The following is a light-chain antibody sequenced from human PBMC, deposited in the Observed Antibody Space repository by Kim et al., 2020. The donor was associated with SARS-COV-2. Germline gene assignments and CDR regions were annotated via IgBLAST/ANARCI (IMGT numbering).Light chain of an antibody. CDR3: QAWDSSVGVYV. Sequence: SYELTQPPSVSVSPGQTASITCSGDKLGNKFVCWYQQKAGQSPVVVMYQDSKRPSGIPERFSGSNSGNTATLTISGTQAMDEADYYCQAWDSSVGVYVFGPGTKVPVL. J-gene: IGLJ1*01. V-gene: IGLV3-1*01. CDR2: QDS. CDR1: KLGNKF.